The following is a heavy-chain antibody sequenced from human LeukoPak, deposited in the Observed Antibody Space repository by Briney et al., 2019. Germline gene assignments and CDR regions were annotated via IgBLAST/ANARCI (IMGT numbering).Heavy chain of an antibody. J-gene: IGHJ1*01. V-gene: IGHV4-59*01. CDR2: IYYSGST. CDR1: GGSISSYY. D-gene: IGHD4-17*01. CDR3: ARAAVTTSRYFQH. Sequence: SETLSLTCTVSGGSISSYYWSWIRQPPGKGLEWIGYIYYSGSTNYNPSLKSRVTISVDTSKDQFSLKLSSVTAADTAVYYCARAAVTTSRYFQHWGQGTLVTVSS.